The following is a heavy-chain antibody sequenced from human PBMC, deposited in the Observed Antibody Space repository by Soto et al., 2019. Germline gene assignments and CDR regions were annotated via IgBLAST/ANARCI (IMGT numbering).Heavy chain of an antibody. D-gene: IGHD1-1*01. CDR1: GGFVISGSYY. CDR2: MSHSGGT. CDR3: ARVERGTATTVVDAFDI. V-gene: IGHV4-34*01. Sequence: QVQLQHWGGGLLKPSETLSLTCAVYGGFVISGSYYWSWIRQPPGKGLEWIGEMSHSGGTHFNPSLKSRVTISVDTSKNQFSLKMSSVTAADTALYYCARVERGTATTVVDAFDIWGPGTMVTVSS. J-gene: IGHJ3*02.